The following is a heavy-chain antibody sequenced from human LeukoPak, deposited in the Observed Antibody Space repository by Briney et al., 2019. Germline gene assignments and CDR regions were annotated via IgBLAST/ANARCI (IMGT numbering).Heavy chain of an antibody. CDR3: ARGRSSSWYPSHYYYYYMDV. J-gene: IGHJ6*03. V-gene: IGHV4-34*01. CDR2: IKHSGST. D-gene: IGHD6-13*01. CDR1: GGSFSGYY. Sequence: SETLSLTCAVYGGSFSGYYWSWIRQPPGKGLEWIGEIKHSGSTNYNPSLKSRATISVDTPKNQFSLKLSSVTAADTAVYYCARGRSSSWYPSHYYYYYMDVWGKGTAVTVSS.